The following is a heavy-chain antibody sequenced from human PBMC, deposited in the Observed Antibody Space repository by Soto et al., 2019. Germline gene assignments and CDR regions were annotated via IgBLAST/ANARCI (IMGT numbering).Heavy chain of an antibody. CDR2: ISAYNGNT. J-gene: IGHJ4*02. Sequence: ASVKGSCKASGYSFTSYGISWVRQAPGQGLEWMGWISAYNGNTNYAQKLQGRVTMTTDTSTSTAYMELRSLRSDDTAVYYCASSYCSGGSCSYFDYWGQGTLVTVSS. V-gene: IGHV1-18*01. CDR1: GYSFTSYG. CDR3: ASSYCSGGSCSYFDY. D-gene: IGHD2-15*01.